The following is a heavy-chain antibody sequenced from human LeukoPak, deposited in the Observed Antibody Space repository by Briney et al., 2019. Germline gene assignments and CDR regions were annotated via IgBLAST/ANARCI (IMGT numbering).Heavy chain of an antibody. CDR2: INHSGST. Sequence: SETLSLTCAVYGGSFSGYYWSWIRQPPGKGLEWIGEINHSGSTNYNPSLKSRVTISVDTSKNQFSLKPSSVTAADTAVYYCASSGVVVAATPGHSWFDPWGQGTLVTVSS. CDR3: ASSGVVVAATPGHSWFDP. CDR1: GGSFSGYY. J-gene: IGHJ5*02. V-gene: IGHV4-34*01. D-gene: IGHD2-15*01.